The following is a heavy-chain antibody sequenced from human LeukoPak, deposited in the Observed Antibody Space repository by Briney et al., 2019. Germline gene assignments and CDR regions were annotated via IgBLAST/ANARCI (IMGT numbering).Heavy chain of an antibody. V-gene: IGHV3-21*01. Sequence: GGSLRLSCAASGFTFSSHSMNWVRQAPGKGLEWVSSISSSSSYMYYADSVKGRFTISRDNAKNSLYLQMNSLRADDTAVYYCARDDYSNPNDYWGQGTLVTVSS. CDR3: ARDDYSNPNDY. J-gene: IGHJ4*02. CDR1: GFTFSSHS. D-gene: IGHD4-11*01. CDR2: ISSSSSYM.